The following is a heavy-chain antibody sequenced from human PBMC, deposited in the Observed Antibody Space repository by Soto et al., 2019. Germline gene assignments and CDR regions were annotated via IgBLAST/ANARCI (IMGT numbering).Heavy chain of an antibody. CDR1: GFSFSSYA. CDR2: ISARGGRL. V-gene: IGHV3-23*01. Sequence: EVQLLESGGGLVQPGGSLRLSCAASGFSFSSYAMVWVRQAPGKGLEWVSVISARGGRLYFADSVKGRFTISRDNSKNVLSLKMNSLRAEDTATYFCAKGSFEYSASVDNWGQGTLVVVSS. D-gene: IGHD5-12*01. CDR3: AKGSFEYSASVDN. J-gene: IGHJ4*02.